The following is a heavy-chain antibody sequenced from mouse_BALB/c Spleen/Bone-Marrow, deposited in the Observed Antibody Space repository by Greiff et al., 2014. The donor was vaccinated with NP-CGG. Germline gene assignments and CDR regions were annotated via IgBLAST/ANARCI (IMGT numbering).Heavy chain of an antibody. CDR1: GHTFTSYW. J-gene: IGHJ2*01. Sequence: QVQLQQSGAELAKPGASVKMSCKASGHTFTSYWLHWVKQRPGQGLEWIGYINPSTGYTEYNQKFKDKATLTADKSSSTAYMQLSSLTSEDSAVYYCARSGGYDGFSYWGQGTTLTVSS. V-gene: IGHV1-7*01. CDR2: INPSTGYT. D-gene: IGHD2-2*01. CDR3: ARSGGYDGFSY.